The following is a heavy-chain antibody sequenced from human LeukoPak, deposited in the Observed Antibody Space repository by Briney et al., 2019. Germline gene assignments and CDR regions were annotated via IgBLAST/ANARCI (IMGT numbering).Heavy chain of an antibody. CDR1: GGSISSSSYY. CDR2: IYYSGST. Sequence: SETLSLPCTVSGGSISSSSYYWGWIRQPPGTGLEWIGSIYYSGSTYYNPSLKSRVTISVDTSKNQLSLKLSSVTAADTAVYYCATGGQWLEFNFDYWGQGTLVTVSS. J-gene: IGHJ4*02. D-gene: IGHD6-19*01. CDR3: ATGGQWLEFNFDY. V-gene: IGHV4-39*07.